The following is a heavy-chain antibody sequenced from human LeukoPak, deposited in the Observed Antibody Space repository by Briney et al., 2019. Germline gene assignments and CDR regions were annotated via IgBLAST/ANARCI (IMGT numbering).Heavy chain of an antibody. CDR1: GFTFSDYN. J-gene: IGHJ6*02. D-gene: IGHD3-9*01. CDR3: ARSIGLTGGGVNV. Sequence: GGSLRLSCAASGFTFSDYNMNWVRQAPGKGLGWVSYITNGGSTIHHADSVKGRFTISRDNAKKTLYLQMNSLRAEDTAVYYCARSIGLTGGGVNVWGQGTTVTVSS. CDR2: ITNGGSTI. V-gene: IGHV3-11*01.